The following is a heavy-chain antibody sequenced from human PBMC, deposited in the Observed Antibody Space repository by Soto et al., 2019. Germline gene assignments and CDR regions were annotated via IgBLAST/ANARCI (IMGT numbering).Heavy chain of an antibody. CDR1: GYSFTSYW. V-gene: IGHV5-10-1*01. J-gene: IGHJ4*02. CDR3: ARLDRYSSGVDY. Sequence: PGESLKISCEGSGYSFTSYWNSWVRQMPGKGLEWMGRIDPSDSYTNYSPSFQGHVTISADKSISTAYLLWSSLKASDTAMYYCARLDRYSSGVDYRGPGTLVTVSS. CDR2: IDPSDSYT. D-gene: IGHD6-19*01.